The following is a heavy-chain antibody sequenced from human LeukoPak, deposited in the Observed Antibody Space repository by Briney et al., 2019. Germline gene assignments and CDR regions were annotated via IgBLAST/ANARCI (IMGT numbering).Heavy chain of an antibody. V-gene: IGHV3-23*01. Sequence: PGGSLRLSCAASGFTFSSYGMSWVRQAPGKGLEWVSSITVIGGSTYYADSVKGRFSISRDNSKDTLYLQMNSLRAEDTAVYYCAKEPGLTYYYDSSGYYGWFDYWGQGTLVTVSS. CDR2: ITVIGGST. CDR1: GFTFSSYG. J-gene: IGHJ5*01. D-gene: IGHD3-22*01. CDR3: AKEPGLTYYYDSSGYYGWFDY.